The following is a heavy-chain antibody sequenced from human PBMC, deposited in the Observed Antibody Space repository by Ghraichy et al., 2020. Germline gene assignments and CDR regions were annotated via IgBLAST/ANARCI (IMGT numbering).Heavy chain of an antibody. J-gene: IGHJ4*02. Sequence: TLSLTCTVSGDSTSSGDYYWGWLRQLPGTGLEWIGYIYKSGSTYYNPSLKSRLTISIDASKNQFSLKLNSVTAADTAVYYCARARNSSGYYPVGYWGQGTLVTVSS. CDR1: GDSTSSGDYY. D-gene: IGHD3-22*01. CDR2: IYKSGST. V-gene: IGHV4-30-4*08. CDR3: ARARNSSGYYPVGY.